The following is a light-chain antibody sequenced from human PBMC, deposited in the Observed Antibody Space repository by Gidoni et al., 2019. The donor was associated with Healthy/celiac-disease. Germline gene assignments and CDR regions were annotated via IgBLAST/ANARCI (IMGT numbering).Light chain of an antibody. V-gene: IGKV1-27*01. Sequence: DIQMTQAPSSLSASVGDRVTITCRASQGISNYLAWYQQKPGKVPKLLLYAASTLQSGVPSRFSCSGSGTDFTLTISSLQPEDVATYYCQKYNSAPPWTFGQGTKVEIK. CDR3: QKYNSAPPWT. CDR2: AAS. CDR1: QGISNY. J-gene: IGKJ1*01.